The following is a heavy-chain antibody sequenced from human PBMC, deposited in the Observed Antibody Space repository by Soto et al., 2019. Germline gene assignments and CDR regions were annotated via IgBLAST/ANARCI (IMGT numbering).Heavy chain of an antibody. CDR2: IILIFGTA. D-gene: IGHD6-13*01. CDR3: ARDVAAAAHYYYYGMDV. V-gene: IGHV1-69*13. CDR1: GSTFTSYG. J-gene: IGHJ6*02. Sequence: GASVKVPCKASGSTFTSYGISWGRKAPGQGLGWMGGIILIFGTANYAQKFQGRVTITADESTSTAYMELSSLRSEETAVYYCARDVAAAAHYYYYGMDVWGQGTTVTVS.